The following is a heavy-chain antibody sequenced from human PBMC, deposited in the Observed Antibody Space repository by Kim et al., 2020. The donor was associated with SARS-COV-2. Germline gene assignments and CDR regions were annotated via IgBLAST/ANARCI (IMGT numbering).Heavy chain of an antibody. CDR1: GFTFSSYA. V-gene: IGHV3-64D*09. CDR2: ISSNGGST. Sequence: GGSLRLSCSASGFTFSSYAMHWVRQAPGKGLEYVSAISSNGGSTYYADSVKGRFTISRDNSKNTLYLQMSSLRAEDTAVYYCVKDFEDILTGYYLYYYYGMDVWGQGTTVTVSS. D-gene: IGHD3-9*01. J-gene: IGHJ6*02. CDR3: VKDFEDILTGYYLYYYYGMDV.